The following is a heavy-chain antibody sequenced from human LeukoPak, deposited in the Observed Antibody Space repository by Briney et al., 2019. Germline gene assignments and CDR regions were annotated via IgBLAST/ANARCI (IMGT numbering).Heavy chain of an antibody. Sequence: GGSLRLSCTASGFTVSSNYMSWVRQAPGKGLEWVSVIYSGGSTYCADSVKGRFTISRDNSKNTLYLQMNSLRAEDTAVYYCARDYGDYVFDYWGQGTLVTVSS. D-gene: IGHD4-17*01. V-gene: IGHV3-66*01. CDR2: IYSGGST. J-gene: IGHJ4*02. CDR3: ARDYGDYVFDY. CDR1: GFTVSSNY.